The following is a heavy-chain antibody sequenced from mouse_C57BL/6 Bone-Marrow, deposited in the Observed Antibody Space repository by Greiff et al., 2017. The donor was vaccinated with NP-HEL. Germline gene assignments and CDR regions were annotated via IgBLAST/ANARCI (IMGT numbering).Heavy chain of an antibody. J-gene: IGHJ4*01. CDR1: GFTFSSYA. V-gene: IGHV5-4*01. Sequence: EVQLVESGGGLVKPGGSLKLSCAASGFTFSSYAMSWVRQTPEKRLEWVATISDGGSYTYYPDNVKGRFTISRDNAKNNLYLQMSHLKSEDTAMYYCARRGDYYGKRDAMDYWGQGTSVTVSS. D-gene: IGHD2-1*01. CDR2: ISDGGSYT. CDR3: ARRGDYYGKRDAMDY.